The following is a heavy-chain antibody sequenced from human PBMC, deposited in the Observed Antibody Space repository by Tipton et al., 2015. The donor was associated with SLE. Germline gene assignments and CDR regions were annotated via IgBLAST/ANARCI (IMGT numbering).Heavy chain of an antibody. CDR2: IHYSGDT. Sequence: TLSLTCTVSGGSISTNTYFWGWIRQPPGKGLEWIGNIHYSGDTYYNPSLRSRVTISVDTSKNQFSLKLSSVTAADTAVYYCARGIGITGTTEYWGQGTLVTVSS. V-gene: IGHV4-39*07. J-gene: IGHJ4*02. D-gene: IGHD1-7*01. CDR1: GGSISTNTYF. CDR3: ARGIGITGTTEY.